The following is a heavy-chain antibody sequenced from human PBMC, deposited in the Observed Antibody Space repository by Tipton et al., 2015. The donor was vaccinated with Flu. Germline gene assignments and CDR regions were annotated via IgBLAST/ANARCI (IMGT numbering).Heavy chain of an antibody. V-gene: IGHV3-21*01. CDR1: GFTFSSYS. D-gene: IGHD1-26*01. CDR3: ARAHPYSGSYPFDY. Sequence: SLRLSCAASGFTFSSYSMNWVRQAPGKGLEWVSSISSSSSYIYYADSVKGRFTISRDNAKNSLYLQMNSLRAEDTAVYYCARAHPYSGSYPFDYWGQGTLVTVSS. CDR2: ISSSSSYI. J-gene: IGHJ4*02.